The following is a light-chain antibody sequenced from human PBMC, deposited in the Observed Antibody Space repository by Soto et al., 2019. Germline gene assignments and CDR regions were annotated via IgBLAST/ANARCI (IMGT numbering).Light chain of an antibody. Sequence: QSVLTQPPSASGTPGQRVTISCSGSSSNVGSNYVYWYQRLPGTAPKLLMYLNNQRPSGVPDRFSGSKSGTSASLAISGLRSEDEADYYCAAWDDSLSGSWVFGGGTKLTVL. CDR2: LNN. CDR3: AAWDDSLSGSWV. J-gene: IGLJ3*02. CDR1: SSNVGSNY. V-gene: IGLV1-47*01.